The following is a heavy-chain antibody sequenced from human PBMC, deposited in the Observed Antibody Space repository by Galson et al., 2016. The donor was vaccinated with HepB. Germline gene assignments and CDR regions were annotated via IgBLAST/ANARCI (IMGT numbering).Heavy chain of an antibody. CDR3: ARDSSGWYGIFDY. CDR2: ISYDGSNT. V-gene: IGHV3-30*04. J-gene: IGHJ4*02. Sequence: SLRLSCAASGFTFSSYAMHWVRQAPGKGLEWVAVISYDGSNTYYADSVKGRFTISRDNSKNTLYLQMNSLRAEDTAVYYCARDSSGWYGIFDYWGQGTLVTVSS. D-gene: IGHD6-19*01. CDR1: GFTFSSYA.